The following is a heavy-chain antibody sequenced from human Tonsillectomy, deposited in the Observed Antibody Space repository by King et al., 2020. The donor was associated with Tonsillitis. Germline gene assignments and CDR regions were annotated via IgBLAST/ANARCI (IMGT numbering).Heavy chain of an antibody. Sequence: QVQLVESGGGVVQPGRSLRLSCAASVFTFSSYGMHWVRQAPGKGLEWVAVIWYDGSNKYYADSVKGRFTISRDNSKNTLYLQMNSLRAEDTAVYYCARDLVDTARGFDYWGQGTLVTVSS. CDR3: ARDLVDTARGFDY. V-gene: IGHV3-33*01. D-gene: IGHD5-18*01. CDR1: VFTFSSYG. J-gene: IGHJ4*02. CDR2: IWYDGSNK.